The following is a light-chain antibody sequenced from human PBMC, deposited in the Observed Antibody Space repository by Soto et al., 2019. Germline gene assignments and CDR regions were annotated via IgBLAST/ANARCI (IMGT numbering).Light chain of an antibody. Sequence: QSALTQPASVSGSPGQSITISCTGTSSDVGGYNFVSWYQQHPGNAPKLMIYEVNSRPSGVSNRFSGSKSGNTASLTISGLQAEDEADYYCSSYTGSNTLRVFGGGTKLTVL. CDR2: EVN. CDR3: SSYTGSNTLRV. V-gene: IGLV2-14*01. J-gene: IGLJ3*02. CDR1: SSDVGGYNF.